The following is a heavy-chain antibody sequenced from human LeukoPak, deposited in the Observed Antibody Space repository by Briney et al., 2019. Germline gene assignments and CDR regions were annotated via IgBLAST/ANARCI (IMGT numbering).Heavy chain of an antibody. D-gene: IGHD6-19*01. V-gene: IGHV3-11*01. CDR2: ISSSADIV. J-gene: IGHJ4*02. Sequence: GGSLRLSCATSGFIFSEYYISWIRQAPGKGLEWVADISSSADIVSYADSVKGRFTISRDNGGDSLYLQMNSLRVEETAVYYCARETVAGTFDFWSQGTLVTVSS. CDR1: GFIFSEYY. CDR3: ARETVAGTFDF.